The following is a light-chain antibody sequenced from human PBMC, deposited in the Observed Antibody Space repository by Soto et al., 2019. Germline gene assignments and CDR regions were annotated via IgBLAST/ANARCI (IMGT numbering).Light chain of an antibody. J-gene: IGLJ2*01. Sequence: QSALTQTASVSGSPGQSITISCTGTTSDVGGYNYVSWYQQHPGEAPKLIIYEVINRPSGISNRFSGSKSGNTASLIISGGLEAEDADYYCCSYSGSSIPVVFGGGTKLTVL. CDR3: CSYSGSSIPVV. CDR1: TSDVGGYNY. V-gene: IGLV2-14*01. CDR2: EVI.